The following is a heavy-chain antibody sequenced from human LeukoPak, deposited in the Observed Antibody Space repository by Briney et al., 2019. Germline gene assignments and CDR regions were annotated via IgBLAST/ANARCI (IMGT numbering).Heavy chain of an antibody. Sequence: PGGSLRLSCAASGFTFSSYWMHWVRHAPGKGLVWVSRINSDGSSTNYADSVKGRFTISRDNAKNTLYLQMNSLRAEDTAVYYCARETGYGSGSYYNWFDPWGQGTLVTVSS. V-gene: IGHV3-74*01. CDR2: INSDGSST. J-gene: IGHJ5*02. CDR3: ARETGYGSGSYYNWFDP. CDR1: GFTFSSYW. D-gene: IGHD3-10*01.